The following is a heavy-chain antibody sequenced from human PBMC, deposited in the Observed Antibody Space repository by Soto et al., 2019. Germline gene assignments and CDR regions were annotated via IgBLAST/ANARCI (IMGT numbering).Heavy chain of an antibody. J-gene: IGHJ4*02. CDR3: APSNAYDRTFYY. CDR1: GFTFSSDA. CDR2: ISGSGGST. V-gene: IGHV3-23*01. Sequence: EVQLLESGGGLVQPGGSLRLSFAASGFTFSSDAMRWVRQAPGKWLEWVSAISGSGGSTYYAESVNGRFTISRDNSKNPLYLQMNSLRAEDTAVYYCAPSNAYDRTFYYWGQGTLVTVSS. D-gene: IGHD5-12*01.